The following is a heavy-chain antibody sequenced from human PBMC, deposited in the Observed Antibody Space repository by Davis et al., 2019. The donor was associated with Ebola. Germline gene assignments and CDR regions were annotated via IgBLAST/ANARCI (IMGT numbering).Heavy chain of an antibody. J-gene: IGHJ6*02. CDR1: GYTFTGYY. V-gene: IGHV1-2*06. D-gene: IGHD2-2*02. CDR3: ARDDCISTSCYRGYYGMDV. CDR2: INPNSGGT. Sequence: ASVKVSCKASGYTFTGYYMHWVRQAPGQGLEWMGRINPNSGGTNYAQKFQGRVTMTRDTSISTAYMELSSLRSEDTAVYYCARDDCISTSCYRGYYGMDVWGQGTTVTVSS.